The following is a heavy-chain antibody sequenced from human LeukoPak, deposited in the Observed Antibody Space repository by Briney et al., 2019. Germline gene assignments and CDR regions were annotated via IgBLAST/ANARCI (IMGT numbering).Heavy chain of an antibody. CDR3: ARDEGSSSQPFDY. CDR1: GYTFTSYY. J-gene: IGHJ4*02. V-gene: IGHV1-46*01. Sequence: EASVKVSCKASGYTFTSYYIHWVRQAPGQGLEWMGIIDPSGGSTHYAQKFQGRVTMTSDTSTSRVYMELSSLRSEDTAVYYCARDEGSSSQPFDYWGQGTLVTVSS. CDR2: IDPSGGST. D-gene: IGHD6-6*01.